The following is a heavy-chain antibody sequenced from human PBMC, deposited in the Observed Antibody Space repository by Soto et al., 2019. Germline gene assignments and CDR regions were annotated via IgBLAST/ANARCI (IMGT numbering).Heavy chain of an antibody. CDR2: IYPGDSDT. V-gene: IGHV5-51*01. Sequence: PGESLKISCKGSGYSFTSYWIGWVRQMPGKGLEWMGIIYPGDSDTRYSPSFQGQVTISADKSISTAYLQWSSLKASDTAMYYCARRLVVPAATRKRGSSYYYYMDVWGKGTTVTVSS. D-gene: IGHD2-2*01. J-gene: IGHJ6*03. CDR1: GYSFTSYW. CDR3: ARRLVVPAATRKRGSSYYYYMDV.